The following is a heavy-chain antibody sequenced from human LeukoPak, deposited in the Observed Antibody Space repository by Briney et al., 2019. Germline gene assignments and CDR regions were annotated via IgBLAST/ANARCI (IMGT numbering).Heavy chain of an antibody. V-gene: IGHV4-30-4*01. CDR1: GGSISSDDYY. Sequence: SETLSLTCTVSGGSISSDDYYWSWIRQPPGKGLEWIGYIYYSGSTYYNPSLKSRVAMSVDTSKNQFSLKLSSVTVADTAVYYCAREDFYYFDSSGYYLYWGQGTLATVSS. J-gene: IGHJ4*02. D-gene: IGHD3-22*01. CDR2: IYYSGST. CDR3: AREDFYYFDSSGYYLY.